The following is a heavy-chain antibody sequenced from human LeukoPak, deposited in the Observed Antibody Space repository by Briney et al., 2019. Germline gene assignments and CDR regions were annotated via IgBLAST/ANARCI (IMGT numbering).Heavy chain of an antibody. J-gene: IGHJ5*02. V-gene: IGHV3-7*01. CDR1: GFTFSNYW. D-gene: IGHD2-21*01. CDR2: MKEDGTEK. Sequence: QPGGSLRLSCIASGFTFSNYWMSWVRQAPGKGLEWVANMKEDGTEKYFEDSVKGRFTISRDNAKNSLYLQMNSLRAEDTAVYYCARGHTILDPRGQGTLVTVSS. CDR3: ARGHTILDP.